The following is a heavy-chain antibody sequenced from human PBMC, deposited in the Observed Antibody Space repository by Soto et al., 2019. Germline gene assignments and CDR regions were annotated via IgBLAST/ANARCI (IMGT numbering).Heavy chain of an antibody. J-gene: IGHJ4*02. CDR3: VRGGTPIDY. V-gene: IGHV1-18*01. CDR2: ISAYNGNT. D-gene: IGHD3-16*01. CDR1: GYTFTNFG. Sequence: QVQLVQSGAEVKKPGASVKVSCKASGYTFTNFGISGVRQAPGQGVEWMGWISAYNGNTNYAQKFQGRVTMTTDTPTSTAYMELRSLRSADTAVYYCVRGGTPIDYWGQGTLVTVSS.